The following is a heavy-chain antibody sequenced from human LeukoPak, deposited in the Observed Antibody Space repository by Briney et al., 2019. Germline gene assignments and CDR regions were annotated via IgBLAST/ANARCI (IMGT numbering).Heavy chain of an antibody. D-gene: IGHD1-7*01. CDR3: ARGVWELELGGYYYYYMDV. J-gene: IGHJ6*03. Sequence: SQTLSLTCAISGDSVSSNSAAWNWIRQSPSRGLEWLGRTYYRSKWYNDYAVSVKSRITINPDTSKNQFSLQLNSVTPEDTAVYYCARGVWELELGGYYYYYMDVWGKGTTVTVSS. CDR1: GDSVSSNSAA. CDR2: TYYRSKWYN. V-gene: IGHV6-1*01.